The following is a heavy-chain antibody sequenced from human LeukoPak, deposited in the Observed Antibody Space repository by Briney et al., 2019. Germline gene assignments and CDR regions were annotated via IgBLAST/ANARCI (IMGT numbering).Heavy chain of an antibody. CDR1: GGSISNFY. CDR3: ARLAQDTSTDDWFFDL. V-gene: IGHV4-59*08. J-gene: IGHJ2*01. Sequence: PETLCLTCSVSGGSISNFYWSWIRQPPGRGLEWVAYIHNSGDTNYNSSLKSRVTISVDMSKNQFSLKLTSVTAADTAVYFCARLAQDTSTDDWFFDLWGSRAPVTVSS. D-gene: IGHD2-21*02. CDR2: IHNSGDT.